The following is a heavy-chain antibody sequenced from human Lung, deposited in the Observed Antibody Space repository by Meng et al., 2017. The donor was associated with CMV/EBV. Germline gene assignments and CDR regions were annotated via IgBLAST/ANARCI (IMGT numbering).Heavy chain of an antibody. CDR3: ARDCENCINGVYGWFDP. Sequence: LXLTXVGSGFTLGSYAMHWVRQAPGKGLEWVTTLSDDGRNEYYADYVKGRFAISRDIYKNTVDLQMNNLRLEDTAVYYCARDCENCINGVYGWFDPLGQGXLVTVSS. V-gene: IGHV3-30*09. J-gene: IGHJ5*02. CDR2: LSDDGRNE. D-gene: IGHD2-8*01. CDR1: GFTLGSYA.